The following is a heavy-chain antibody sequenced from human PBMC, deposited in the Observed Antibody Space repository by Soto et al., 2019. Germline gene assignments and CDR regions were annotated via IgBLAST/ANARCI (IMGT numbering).Heavy chain of an antibody. CDR1: GGSFSGYY. D-gene: IGHD3-10*01. V-gene: IGHV4-34*01. CDR3: ARVVGTYYYGSGSLYPRYFDY. CDR2: INHSGST. J-gene: IGHJ4*02. Sequence: KASETLSLTXAVYGGSFSGYYWSWIRQPPGKGLEWIGEINHSGSTNYNPSLKSRVTISVDTSKNQFSLKLSSVTAADTAVYYCARVVGTYYYGSGSLYPRYFDYWGQGTLVTVSS.